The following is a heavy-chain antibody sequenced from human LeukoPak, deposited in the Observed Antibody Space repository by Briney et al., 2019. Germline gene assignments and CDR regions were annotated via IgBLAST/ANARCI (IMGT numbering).Heavy chain of an antibody. D-gene: IGHD2-21*01. CDR2: INSDGSST. CDR1: GFSFSNYW. J-gene: IGHJ5*02. Sequence: PGGSLRLSCAASGFSFSNYWMHWVRQAPGKGLVWVSRINSDGSSTTYADSVKGRFTISRDNAKNTLYLQMNSLRAEDTAVYYCARDGVEFYNWFDPWGQGTRVTV. V-gene: IGHV3-74*01. CDR3: ARDGVEFYNWFDP.